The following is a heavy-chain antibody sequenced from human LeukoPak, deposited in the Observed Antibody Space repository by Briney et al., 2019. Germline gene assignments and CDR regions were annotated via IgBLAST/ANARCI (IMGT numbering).Heavy chain of an antibody. CDR1: GGSISSYY. Sequence: SETLSLTCTVSGGSISSYYWSWLRQPPGKGLEWIGYIYYSGSTNYNPSLKSRVTISVDTSKNQFSLKLSSVTAADTAVYYCARNRPFYDSSPYFDYWGQGTLVTVSS. V-gene: IGHV4-59*01. CDR2: IYYSGST. D-gene: IGHD3-22*01. J-gene: IGHJ4*02. CDR3: ARNRPFYDSSPYFDY.